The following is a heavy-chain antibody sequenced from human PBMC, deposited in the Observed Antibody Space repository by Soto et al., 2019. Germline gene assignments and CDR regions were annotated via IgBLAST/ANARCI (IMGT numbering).Heavy chain of an antibody. CDR1: GGSILDSTYY. J-gene: IGHJ5*02. Sequence: QLLLQESGPGLVKPSETLSLTCTVSGGSILDSTYYWAWIRQSPGKGLEWIGTIFYSGGTFYTPSLKSRYTLSENTTNNQSSLMLSSVTAADTAVYYCARQASGYYYGWFDPWGQGTLVTVSS. V-gene: IGHV4-39*01. CDR3: ARQASGYYYGWFDP. D-gene: IGHD3-22*01. CDR2: IFYSGGT.